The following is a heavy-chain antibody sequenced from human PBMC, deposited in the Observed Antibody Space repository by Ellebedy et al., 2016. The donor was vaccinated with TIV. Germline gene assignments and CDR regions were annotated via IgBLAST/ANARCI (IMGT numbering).Heavy chain of an antibody. D-gene: IGHD5-12*01. CDR3: ARSGYSGYGSDY. V-gene: IGHV5-51*01. CDR2: IYPGDSDT. J-gene: IGHJ4*02. Sequence: GESLKISCKGSGYSFTSYWIGWVRQMPGKGPELMGIIYPGDSDTRYSPSFQGQVTIPADKSISTAYLPWGRLKASDTAMYYCARSGYSGYGSDYWGQGTLVTVSS. CDR1: GYSFTSYW.